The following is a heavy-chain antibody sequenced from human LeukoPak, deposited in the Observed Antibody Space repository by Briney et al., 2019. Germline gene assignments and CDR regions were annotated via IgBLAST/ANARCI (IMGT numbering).Heavy chain of an antibody. Sequence: ASVKVSCKASGYTFTGYYFHWVRQAPGQGLEWMGWINPNSGGTNYAQKFQGRVTMTRDTSISTAYMELSRLRSDDTAVYYCARDARYCSGGSCYNAFDIWGQGTMVTVSS. CDR3: ARDARYCSGGSCYNAFDI. D-gene: IGHD2-15*01. J-gene: IGHJ3*02. CDR2: INPNSGGT. CDR1: GYTFTGYY. V-gene: IGHV1-2*02.